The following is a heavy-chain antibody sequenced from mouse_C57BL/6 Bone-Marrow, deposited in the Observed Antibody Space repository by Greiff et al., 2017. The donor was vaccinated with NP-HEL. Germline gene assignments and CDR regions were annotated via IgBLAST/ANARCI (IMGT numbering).Heavy chain of an antibody. V-gene: IGHV1-81*01. D-gene: IGHD2-4*01. J-gene: IGHJ4*01. Sequence: VQLQQSGAELARPGASVKLSCTASGYTFTSYGISWVQQRTGQGLEWIGEIYPRSGNTYYNEKFKGKATLTADKSSSTAYMELRSLTSEDSAVYYCARYDYDVDYAMDYWGQGTSVTVSA. CDR1: GYTFTSYG. CDR3: ARYDYDVDYAMDY. CDR2: IYPRSGNT.